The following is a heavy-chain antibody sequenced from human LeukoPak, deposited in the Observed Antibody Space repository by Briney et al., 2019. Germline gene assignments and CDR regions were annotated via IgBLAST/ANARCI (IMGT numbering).Heavy chain of an antibody. CDR1: GGTFSSYA. J-gene: IGHJ4*02. Sequence: SVKVSCKASGGTFSSYAISWVRQAPGQGLEWMRRIIPILGIANYAQKFQGRVTITADKSTSTAYMELSSLRSEDTAVYYCARDDTSCSSTSCYSYWGQGTLVTVSS. CDR3: ARDDTSCSSTSCYSY. CDR2: IIPILGIA. D-gene: IGHD2-2*01. V-gene: IGHV1-69*04.